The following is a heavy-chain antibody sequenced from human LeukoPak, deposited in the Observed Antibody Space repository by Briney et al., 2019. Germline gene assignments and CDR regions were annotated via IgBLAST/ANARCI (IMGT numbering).Heavy chain of an antibody. CDR2: IYYSGST. J-gene: IGHJ6*03. V-gene: IGHV4-39*01. CDR3: ARAIGYYYYYYMDV. CDR1: GGSISSSSYY. Sequence: SETLSLTCTVSGGSISSSSYYWGWIRQPPGKGLEWIGSIYYSGSTYYNLSLKSRVTISVDTSKNQFSLKLSSVTAADTAVYYCARAIGYYYYYYMDVWGKGTTVTISS. D-gene: IGHD2-21*01.